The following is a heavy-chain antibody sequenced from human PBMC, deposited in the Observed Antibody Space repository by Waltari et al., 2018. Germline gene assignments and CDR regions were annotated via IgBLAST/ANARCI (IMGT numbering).Heavy chain of an antibody. J-gene: IGHJ4*02. V-gene: IGHV4-4*02. CDR2: VRGSGRT. D-gene: IGHD2-15*01. CDR3: ARDRGRGLYLDS. Sequence: QLQLQESGPGLVKPSGTLSRTCVVSGDAMSSNYWWSWVRQSPGKGLEWIGQVRGSGRTNYNPSFASRVIMSVDTSINQFSLKVLSATAADTAVYYCARDRGRGLYLDSWGQGTLVTVSP. CDR1: GDAMSSNYW.